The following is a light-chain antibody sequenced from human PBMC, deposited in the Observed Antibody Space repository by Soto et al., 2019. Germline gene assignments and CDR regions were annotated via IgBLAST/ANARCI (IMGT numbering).Light chain of an antibody. CDR1: QSISSW. J-gene: IGKJ4*01. V-gene: IGKV1-5*01. CDR3: QQENSFVA. CDR2: DAS. Sequence: DIQMTQSPSTLSASVGDRVTITCRASQSISSWLAWYQQKPGKAPKLLIYDASSLESGVPSRFSGSGSGTEFTLTISSLQPDDFATYYCQQENSFVAFGGVTKVEIK.